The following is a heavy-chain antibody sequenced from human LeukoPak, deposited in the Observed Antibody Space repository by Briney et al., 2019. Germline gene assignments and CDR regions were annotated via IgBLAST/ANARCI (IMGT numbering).Heavy chain of an antibody. CDR1: GYTFTSYY. CDR3: ARELRFLGYCSGGSCYYLGY. CDR2: INPSGGST. V-gene: IGHV1-46*01. J-gene: IGHJ4*02. D-gene: IGHD2-15*01. Sequence: ASVTVSCKASGYTFTSYYMHWVRQAPGQGLEWMGIINPSGGSTSYAQKFQGRVTMTRDMSTSTVYMELSSLRSEDTAVYYCARELRFLGYCSGGSCYYLGYWGQGTLVTVSS.